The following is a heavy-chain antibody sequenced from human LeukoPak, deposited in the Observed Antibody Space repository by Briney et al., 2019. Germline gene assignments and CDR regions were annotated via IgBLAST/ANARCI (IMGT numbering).Heavy chain of an antibody. CDR2: ISSNGGST. CDR3: ARARGGTGSLPGNNPQAYMDV. V-gene: IGHV3-64*01. Sequence: GGSLRLSCAASGFTFSSYAMHWVRQAPGKGLEYVSAISSNGGSTYYANSVKGRFTISRDNSKNTLYLQMGSQRAEDMAVYYCARARGGTGSLPGNNPQAYMDVWGKGTTVTVSS. CDR1: GFTFSSYA. D-gene: IGHD1/OR15-1a*01. J-gene: IGHJ6*03.